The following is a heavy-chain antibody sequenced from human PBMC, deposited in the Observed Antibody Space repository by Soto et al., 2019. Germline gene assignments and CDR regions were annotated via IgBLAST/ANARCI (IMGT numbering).Heavy chain of an antibody. J-gene: IGHJ6*02. Sequence: SETLSLTCTVSGGSISSSSYYRGWIRQPPGKGLEWIGSIYYSGSTYYNPSLKSRVTISVDTSKNQFSLKLSSVTAADTAVYYCARGGNDIVVVPAALGGYYYYQKEDWGQGTTVTDPS. CDR1: GGSISSSSYY. CDR3: ARGGNDIVVVPAALGGYYYYQKED. V-gene: IGHV4-39*07. CDR2: IYYSGST. D-gene: IGHD2-2*01.